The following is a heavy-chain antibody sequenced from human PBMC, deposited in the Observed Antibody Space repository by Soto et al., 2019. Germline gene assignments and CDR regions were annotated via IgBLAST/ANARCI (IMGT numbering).Heavy chain of an antibody. D-gene: IGHD3-22*01. Sequence: QVQLQESGPGLVKPSETLSLTCTVSGGSVSSGSYYWSWIRQPPGKGLEWIGYIYYSGSTNYNPCLKIRVTISVDTSKNQFSLKLSSVTAADTAVYYCARDLGYYDSSGYYYVRYFDYWGQGTLVTVSS. CDR2: IYYSGST. J-gene: IGHJ4*02. CDR1: GGSVSSGSYY. V-gene: IGHV4-61*01. CDR3: ARDLGYYDSSGYYYVRYFDY.